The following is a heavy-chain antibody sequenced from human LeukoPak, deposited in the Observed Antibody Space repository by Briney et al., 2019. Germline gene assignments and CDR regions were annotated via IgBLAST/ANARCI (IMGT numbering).Heavy chain of an antibody. Sequence: KSSETLSLTCAVSGGSISSTKTCRDWIRQPPGKGMEWIGTICYTGNTYYKPSLKSRVTISVDSSKNQFSLKLNSLIAADTAVYYCARDLLNEGNHLDYWGQGTLVTVSS. CDR2: ICYTGNT. CDR1: GGSISSTKTC. V-gene: IGHV4-39*02. D-gene: IGHD4-23*01. CDR3: ARDLLNEGNHLDY. J-gene: IGHJ4*02.